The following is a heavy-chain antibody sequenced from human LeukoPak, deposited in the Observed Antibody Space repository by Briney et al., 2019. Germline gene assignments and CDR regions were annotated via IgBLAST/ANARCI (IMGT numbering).Heavy chain of an antibody. CDR2: ISGSGGST. D-gene: IGHD2-2*01. CDR3: AKDLFCNSASCYAAD. V-gene: IGHV3-23*01. J-gene: IGHJ4*02. Sequence: GGSLRLSCAASGFTFSAHSMNWVRQAPGKGLEWVSGISGSGGSTYYADSVKGRFTISRDNSKNTLYLQMNSLRAEDTAVYYCAKDLFCNSASCYAADWGQGTLVTVSS. CDR1: GFTFSAHS.